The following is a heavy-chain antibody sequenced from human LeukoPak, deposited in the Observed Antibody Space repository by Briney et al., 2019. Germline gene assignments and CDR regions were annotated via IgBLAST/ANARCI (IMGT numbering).Heavy chain of an antibody. Sequence: GGSLRLSCAASGFTFSSYGMHWVRQAPGKGLEWVAVISYDGSNKYYADSVKGRFTISRDNSKNTLYLQMNSLRAEDTAVYYCASPLTTGYVGFDYWGQGTLVTVSS. J-gene: IGHJ4*02. CDR1: GFTFSSYG. V-gene: IGHV3-30*03. D-gene: IGHD4-17*01. CDR2: ISYDGSNK. CDR3: ASPLTTGYVGFDY.